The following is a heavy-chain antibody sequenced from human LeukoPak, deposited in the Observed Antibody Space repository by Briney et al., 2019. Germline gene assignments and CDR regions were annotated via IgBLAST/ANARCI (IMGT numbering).Heavy chain of an antibody. D-gene: IGHD5-12*01. CDR3: ARFKREWLRSEYYFDY. CDR1: GFTFSDYY. Sequence: PGGSLRLSCAASGFTFSDYYMSWIRQAPGKGLEWVSYISSSSSYTNYADSVKGRFTISRDNAKKSLYLQMNSLRAEDTAVYYCARFKREWLRSEYYFDYWGQGTLVTVSS. V-gene: IGHV3-11*06. J-gene: IGHJ4*02. CDR2: ISSSSSYT.